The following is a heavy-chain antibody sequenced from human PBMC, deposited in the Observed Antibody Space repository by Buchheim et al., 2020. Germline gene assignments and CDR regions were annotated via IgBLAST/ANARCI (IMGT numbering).Heavy chain of an antibody. CDR3: TTEGYTYGYHALGH. CDR1: GFSFSSAG. D-gene: IGHD5-18*01. V-gene: IGHV3-15*01. Sequence: QLVESGGGLVQPGGSLRLSCAASGFSFSSAGMSWVRQAPGKGLEWVGRINRKTNGEKTDYAAPVKGRFSISKDNSKKKLYLQMSSLRSDDTALYFCTTEGYTYGYHALGHWGQGIL. CDR2: INRKTNGEKT. J-gene: IGHJ4*02.